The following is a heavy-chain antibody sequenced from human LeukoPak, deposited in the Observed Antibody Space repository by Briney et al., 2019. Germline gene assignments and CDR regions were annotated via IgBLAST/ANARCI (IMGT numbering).Heavy chain of an antibody. CDR1: GGSFSGYY. Sequence: SETLSLTCAVYGGSFSGYYWSWIRQPPGKGLEWIGEINHSGSTNYNPSLKSRVTISVDTSKNQFSLKLSSVTAADTAVYYCARGGSGWNYYYYYMDVWGKGTTVTVSS. J-gene: IGHJ6*03. CDR3: ARGGSGWNYYYYYMDV. V-gene: IGHV4-34*01. D-gene: IGHD6-19*01. CDR2: INHSGST.